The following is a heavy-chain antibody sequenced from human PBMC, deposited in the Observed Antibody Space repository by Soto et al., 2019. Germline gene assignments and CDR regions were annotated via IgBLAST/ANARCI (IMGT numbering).Heavy chain of an antibody. CDR3: ARDYYDSSGPSVLDY. Sequence: ASVKVSCKASGYTLTNYAIDWVRQAPGQRLEWMGWINAGNGNTKYSQKLQGRVTMTTDTSTSTAYMELRSLRSDDTAVYYCARDYYDSSGPSVLDYWGQGTLVTVSS. J-gene: IGHJ4*02. CDR1: GYTLTNYA. V-gene: IGHV1-3*01. CDR2: INAGNGNT. D-gene: IGHD3-22*01.